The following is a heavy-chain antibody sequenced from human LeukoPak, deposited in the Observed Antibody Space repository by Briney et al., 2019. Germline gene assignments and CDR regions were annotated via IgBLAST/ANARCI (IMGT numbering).Heavy chain of an antibody. CDR2: IGSSSSYI. Sequence: PGGSLRLSCAASGFTFSSYSMNWVRQAPGKGLEWVSSIGSSSSYIYYADSVKGRFTISRDNAKNSLYLQMNSLIAEDTAVYYCARGHYGSGSYYFYWGQGTLVTVSS. D-gene: IGHD3-10*01. J-gene: IGHJ4*02. CDR1: GFTFSSYS. V-gene: IGHV3-21*01. CDR3: ARGHYGSGSYYFY.